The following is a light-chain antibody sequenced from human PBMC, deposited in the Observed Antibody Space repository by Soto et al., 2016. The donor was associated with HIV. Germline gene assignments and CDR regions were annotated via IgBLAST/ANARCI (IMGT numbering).Light chain of an antibody. V-gene: IGKV1-6*01. CDR2: AAS. CDR3: LQDYNYPYT. Sequence: IQMTQSPSSLSASVGGRVTITCRASQGIRNELGWYQQKPGKAPKLLIYAASSLGSGVPLRFSGSGSGTDFTLTISSLQPEDSASYFCLQDYNYPYTFGQGTKLEIK. CDR1: QGIRNE. J-gene: IGKJ2*01.